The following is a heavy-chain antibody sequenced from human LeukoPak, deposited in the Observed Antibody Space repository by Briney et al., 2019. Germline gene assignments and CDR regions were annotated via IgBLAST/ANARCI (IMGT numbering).Heavy chain of an antibody. J-gene: IGHJ4*02. CDR2: INHSGST. D-gene: IGHD3-3*01. CDR1: GYSISSGYY. Sequence: SETLSLTCTVSGYSISSGYYWSWIRQPPGKGLEWIGEINHSGSTNYNPSLKSRVTISVDTSKNQFSLKLSSVTAADTAVYYCARDRDYDFWSGYEYYFDYWGQGTLVTVSS. V-gene: IGHV4-38-2*02. CDR3: ARDRDYDFWSGYEYYFDY.